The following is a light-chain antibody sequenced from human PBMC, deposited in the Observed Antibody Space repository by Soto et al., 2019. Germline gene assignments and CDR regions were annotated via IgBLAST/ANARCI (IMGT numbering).Light chain of an antibody. J-gene: IGLJ2*01. Sequence: QSVLTQPASVSGSPGQSITISCTGTSSDVGAYDSVSWYQQHPGKAPKLMIYDVNNRPSEVSNRFSGSKSGNTASLTISGLQAEDEADYYCSSYTNSGTLGIFGGGTKVTVL. CDR2: DVN. CDR3: SSYTNSGTLGI. CDR1: SSDVGAYDS. V-gene: IGLV2-14*03.